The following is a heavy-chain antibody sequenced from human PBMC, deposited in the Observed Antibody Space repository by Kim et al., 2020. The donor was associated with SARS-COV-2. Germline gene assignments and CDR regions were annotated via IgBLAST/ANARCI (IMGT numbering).Heavy chain of an antibody. J-gene: IGHJ4*02. Sequence: GGSLRLSCAASGFTFSDYYMIWIRQAPGRGLEWVSYVSSSGNTVDYADSLRGRFTISRDNAKNSLYLQMNSLRAEDTAVYYCARTFWSGPLDYWGRGTLVTVSS. V-gene: IGHV3-11*01. CDR2: VSSSGNTV. CDR3: ARTFWSGPLDY. CDR1: GFTFSDYY. D-gene: IGHD3-3*01.